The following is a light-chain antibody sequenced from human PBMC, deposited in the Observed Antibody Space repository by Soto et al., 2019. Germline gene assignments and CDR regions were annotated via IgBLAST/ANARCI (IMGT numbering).Light chain of an antibody. CDR2: DAS. CDR3: QQRSNWPPRT. CDR1: QSVSTY. Sequence: EIVLTQSPATLSLSPGEIATLSCRASQSVSTYLAWYQQKPGQAPRLLIYDASNRATGITGRFSGSGSGTDFTLTISSLEPEDFAVYYCQQRSNWPPRTFGQGNKLGIK. J-gene: IGKJ2*01. V-gene: IGKV3-11*01.